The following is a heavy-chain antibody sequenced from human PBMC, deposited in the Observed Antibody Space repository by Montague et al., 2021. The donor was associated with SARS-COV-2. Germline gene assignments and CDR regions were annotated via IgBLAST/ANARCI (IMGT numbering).Heavy chain of an antibody. V-gene: IGHV4-34*01. Sequence: SETLSLTCAVHGGSFSTYSWNWIRQPPGKGLEWIGDINPGGSTNYNPSLKSRVTISADTSKNQFSLKLTSVAAADTAVYYCARLGDGVVPSPILGVGPDYSDYYIDVWGKGTTVTVSS. CDR2: INPGGST. D-gene: IGHD2-2*02. CDR3: ARLGDGVVPSPILGVGPDYSDYYIDV. J-gene: IGHJ6*03. CDR1: GGSFSTYS.